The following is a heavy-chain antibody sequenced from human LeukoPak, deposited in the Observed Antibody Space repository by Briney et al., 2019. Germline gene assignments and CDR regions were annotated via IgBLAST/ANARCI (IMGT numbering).Heavy chain of an antibody. J-gene: IGHJ4*02. V-gene: IGHV1-8*02. Sequence: ASVKVSCTASGYTFTGYYINWLRHALGQRLGWRGGMNRNSGTTGRAKKLQCRVNMTTNTAKSTANMDLRSLRSEDTAVYCRASGTPDIVVVPATLRTYFFAYGGQATLVTVP. D-gene: IGHD2-2*01. CDR2: MNRNSGTT. CDR3: ASGTPDIVVVPATLRTYFFAY. CDR1: GYTFTGYY.